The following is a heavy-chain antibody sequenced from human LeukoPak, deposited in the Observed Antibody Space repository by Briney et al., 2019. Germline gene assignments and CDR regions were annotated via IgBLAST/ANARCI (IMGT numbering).Heavy chain of an antibody. CDR1: GYTFTSYG. V-gene: IGHV1-18*01. CDR2: ISAYNGNT. D-gene: IGHD1-26*01. CDR3: ARASSGSYNRQTEYFQH. J-gene: IGHJ1*01. Sequence: GASVKVSCKASGYTFTSYGISWVRQAPGQGLEWMGWISAYNGNTNYAQKLQGRVTMTTDTSTSTAYMELRSLRSDDTAVYYCARASSGSYNRQTEYFQHWGQGTLVTVSS.